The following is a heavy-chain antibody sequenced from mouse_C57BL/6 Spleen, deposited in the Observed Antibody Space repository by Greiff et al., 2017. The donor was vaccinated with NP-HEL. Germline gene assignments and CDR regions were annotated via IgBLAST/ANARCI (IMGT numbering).Heavy chain of an antibody. Sequence: VQLKESGGGLVKPGGSLKLSCAASGFTFSDYGMHWVRQAPEKGLEWVAYISSGSSTIYYADTVKGRFTISRDNAKNTLFLQMTSLRSEDTAMYYCARSYYDYDWFAYWGQGTLVTVSA. CDR3: ARSYYDYDWFAY. V-gene: IGHV5-17*01. CDR2: ISSGSSTI. J-gene: IGHJ3*01. CDR1: GFTFSDYG. D-gene: IGHD2-4*01.